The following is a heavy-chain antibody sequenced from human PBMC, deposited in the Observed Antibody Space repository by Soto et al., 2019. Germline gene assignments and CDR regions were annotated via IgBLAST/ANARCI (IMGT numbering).Heavy chain of an antibody. Sequence: QVQLQESGPGLVKPSETLSLTCTVSGGSISGYYWSWIRQPAGKRLVWIGRIYASGNTNKNPCLKSRVTMSVDTSKNQFSLRLNSVTAADTAVYYCARVGRTRATVTTDAFDVWGQGTKVTVSS. CDR3: ARVGRTRATVTTDAFDV. D-gene: IGHD4-17*01. V-gene: IGHV4-4*07. CDR2: IYASGNT. J-gene: IGHJ3*01. CDR1: GGSISGYY.